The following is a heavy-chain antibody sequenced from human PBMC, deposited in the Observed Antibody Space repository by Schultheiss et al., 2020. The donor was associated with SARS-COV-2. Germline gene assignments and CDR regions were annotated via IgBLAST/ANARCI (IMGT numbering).Heavy chain of an antibody. V-gene: IGHV4-59*01. CDR1: GGSISSYY. CDR3: ARDPEGHAPGYYYYGMDV. CDR2: IYYSGST. J-gene: IGHJ6*02. Sequence: SETLSLTCTVSGGSISSYYWSWIRQPPGKGLEWIGYIYYSGSTNYNPSLKSRVTISVDTSKNQFSLKLSSVTAADTAVYYCARDPEGHAPGYYYYGMDVWGQGTTVTVSS.